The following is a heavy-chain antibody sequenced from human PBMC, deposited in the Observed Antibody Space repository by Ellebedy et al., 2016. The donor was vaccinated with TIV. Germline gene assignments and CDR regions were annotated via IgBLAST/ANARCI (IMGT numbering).Heavy chain of an antibody. CDR1: GFTFRNAW. V-gene: IGHV3-15*01. J-gene: IGHJ4*02. CDR2: IKSKTDGGTT. Sequence: GGSLRLSCAASGFTFRNAWMSWVRQAPGKGLEWVGRIKSKTDGGTTDYAAPVKGRFTISRDDSKNTLYLQMNSLKTEDTAVYYCTTHPLAYYYDSSGYYTRFDYWGQGTLVTVSS. D-gene: IGHD3-22*01. CDR3: TTHPLAYYYDSSGYYTRFDY.